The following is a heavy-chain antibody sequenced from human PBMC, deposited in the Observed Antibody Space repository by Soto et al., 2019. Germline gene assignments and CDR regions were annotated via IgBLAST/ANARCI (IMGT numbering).Heavy chain of an antibody. Sequence: PGGSLRLSCAASGFTFSAAWMNWVRQAPGKGLEWVGRIRSKADYRTIDYAAPVKGRITISRDDSKNMLYLEINSLKTEDTGVYYCSADDSSGYYYGPFDYWGQGALVTVSS. CDR2: IRSKADYRTI. CDR3: SADDSSGYYYGPFDY. D-gene: IGHD3-22*01. V-gene: IGHV3-15*07. J-gene: IGHJ4*02. CDR1: GFTFSAAW.